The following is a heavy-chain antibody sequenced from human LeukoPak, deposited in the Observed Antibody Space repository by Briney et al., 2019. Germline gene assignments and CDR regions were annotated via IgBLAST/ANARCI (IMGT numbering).Heavy chain of an antibody. CDR3: ARAICGGDCYKDY. Sequence: PSETLSLTCTVSGGSISSGSYYWSWIRQPAGKGLEWIVRIYTSGSTNYNPSLKSRVTISVDTSKNQFSLKLSSVTAADTAVYYCARAICGGDCYKDYWGQGTLVTVSS. J-gene: IGHJ4*02. CDR2: IYTSGST. V-gene: IGHV4-61*02. D-gene: IGHD2-21*02. CDR1: GGSISSGSYY.